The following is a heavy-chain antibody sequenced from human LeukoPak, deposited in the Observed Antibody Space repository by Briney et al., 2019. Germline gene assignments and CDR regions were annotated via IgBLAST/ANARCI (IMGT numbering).Heavy chain of an antibody. CDR1: GFTFSGYG. CDR3: ARVNSGSYYFDY. V-gene: IGHV3-30*02. J-gene: IGHJ4*02. D-gene: IGHD1-26*01. CDR2: VRYDGSDE. Sequence: GGSLRLSCAASGFTFSGYGMHWVRQPPGKGLEWLAFVRYDGSDEKYADSVKGRFTISRDNAKNSLYLQMNSLRAEDTAVYYCARVNSGSYYFDYWSQGTLVTVSS.